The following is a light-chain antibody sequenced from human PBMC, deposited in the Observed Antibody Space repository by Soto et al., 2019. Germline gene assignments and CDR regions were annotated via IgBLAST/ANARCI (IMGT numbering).Light chain of an antibody. CDR1: QNISRS. Sequence: EIVMTQSPVTLSVSPGERATLSCRASQNISRSLAWYQQKPGQGPSLLIYGTSTRAGGVPARFSGSGSGTDFTLTISSLEPEDFAVYYCQQRNKWITFGQGTRLEI. J-gene: IGKJ5*01. CDR2: GTS. CDR3: QQRNKWIT. V-gene: IGKV3-15*01.